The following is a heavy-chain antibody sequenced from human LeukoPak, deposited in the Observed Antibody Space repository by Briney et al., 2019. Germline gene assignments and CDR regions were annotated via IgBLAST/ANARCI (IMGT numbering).Heavy chain of an antibody. V-gene: IGHV4-39*01. CDR3: ASLLVGSGGSWYYFDY. D-gene: IGHD2-15*01. CDR1: GGSISSSSYY. J-gene: IGHJ4*02. Sequence: KTSETLSLTCTVSGGSISSSSYYWGWIRQPPGKGLEWIGSIYYSGSTYYNPSLKSRVTISVDTSKNQFSLKLSSVTAADTAVYYCASLLVGSGGSWYYFDYWGQGTLVTVSS. CDR2: IYYSGST.